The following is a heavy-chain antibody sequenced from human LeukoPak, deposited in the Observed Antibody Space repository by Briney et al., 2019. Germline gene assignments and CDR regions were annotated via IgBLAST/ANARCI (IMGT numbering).Heavy chain of an antibody. CDR2: INAGNGNT. CDR3: ARDGGPSPYYFDY. CDR1: GYTFTSYD. J-gene: IGHJ4*02. V-gene: IGHV1-3*03. Sequence: ASVKVSCKASGYTFTSYDINWVRQATGQGLEWMGWINAGNGNTKYSQEFQGRVTITRDTSASTAYMELSSLRSEDMAVYYCARDGGPSPYYFDYWGQGTLVTVSS.